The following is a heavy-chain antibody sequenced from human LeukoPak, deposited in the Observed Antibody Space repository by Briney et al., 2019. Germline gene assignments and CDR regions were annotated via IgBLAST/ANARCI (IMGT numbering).Heavy chain of an antibody. CDR3: ASPHFYDSRGYYGVYAFDM. V-gene: IGHV1-69*04. Sequence: GASVKLSCNASGGTFSSYAINWVRQAPGQGLEWMGSIIPNHSIANYTQKFQGRVKTTADKSTSTAYMELSSLRSEDTAVYYCASPHFYDSRGYYGVYAFDMWGEGTMVTVSS. J-gene: IGHJ3*02. D-gene: IGHD3-22*01. CDR2: IIPNHSIA. CDR1: GGTFSSYA.